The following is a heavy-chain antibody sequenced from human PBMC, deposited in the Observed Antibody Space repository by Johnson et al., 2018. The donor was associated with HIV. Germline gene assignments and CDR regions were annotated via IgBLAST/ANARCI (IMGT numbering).Heavy chain of an antibody. D-gene: IGHD1-26*01. J-gene: IGHJ3*02. CDR1: GFTSDDYG. Sequence: VHLVESGGGLVQPGGSLRLSCAAAGFTSDDYGMSWVRQAPGKGLEWVSGINWNGGSTGYADSVKGRFTVSRENAKNSFYLQMNSLRAEDTAVYFCARDPLVGTVTVGAFDIWGQGTMVTVSS. V-gene: IGHV3-20*04. CDR2: INWNGGST. CDR3: ARDPLVGTVTVGAFDI.